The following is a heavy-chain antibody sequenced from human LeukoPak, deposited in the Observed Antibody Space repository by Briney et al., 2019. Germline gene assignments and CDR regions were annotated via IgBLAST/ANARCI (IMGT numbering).Heavy chain of an antibody. Sequence: ASVKVSCKASGYTFTSYGISWVRQAPGQGLEWMGWISAYNGNTNYAQKLQGRVTMTTDTSTSTAYMELRSLRSDDTAVYYCARDPSLYCSSTSCYGENYFDYWGQGTLVTVSS. CDR2: ISAYNGNT. D-gene: IGHD2-2*01. V-gene: IGHV1-18*01. CDR3: ARDPSLYCSSTSCYGENYFDY. CDR1: GYTFTSYG. J-gene: IGHJ4*02.